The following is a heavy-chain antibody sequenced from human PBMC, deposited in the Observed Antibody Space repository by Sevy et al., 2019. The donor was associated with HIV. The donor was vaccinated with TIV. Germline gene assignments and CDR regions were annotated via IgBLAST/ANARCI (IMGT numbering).Heavy chain of an antibody. Sequence: GGSLRLSCAASGFTFRNYWMRWVRQGPGKGLEWVSRINEDGSFSDYADSMKGRFTISRDNAKNTLYLEMNSLRVEHTAVYYCASDLSGARDSWGQRTLVTVSS. CDR2: INEDGSFS. CDR1: GFTFRNYW. CDR3: ASDLSGARDS. D-gene: IGHD6-25*01. J-gene: IGHJ4*02. V-gene: IGHV3-74*01.